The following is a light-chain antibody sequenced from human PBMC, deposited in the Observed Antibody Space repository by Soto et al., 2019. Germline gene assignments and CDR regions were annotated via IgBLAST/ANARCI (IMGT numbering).Light chain of an antibody. V-gene: IGLV2-14*03. CDR3: SSFTISSTWV. J-gene: IGLJ3*02. CDR2: DVS. Sequence: QSALTQPASVSGSPGQTITISCTGSTSDVGDYNGFSWYQQPPATPPTLMIKDVSNRPSGVSDRFSGSKSGNTASLTISGLQPEDEADYYCSSFTISSTWVFGGGTKLTVL. CDR1: TSDVGDYNG.